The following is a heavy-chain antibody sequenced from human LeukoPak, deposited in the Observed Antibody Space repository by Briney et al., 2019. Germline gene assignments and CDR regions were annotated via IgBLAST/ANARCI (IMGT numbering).Heavy chain of an antibody. V-gene: IGHV1-3*01. J-gene: IGHJ5*02. D-gene: IGHD3-22*01. CDR3: ARDLFPTRNYYDLFDP. CDR2: INAGNGNT. Sequence: ASVKVSCKASGYTFTSYAMHWVRQAPGQRLEWMGWINAGNGNTKYSQKFQGRVTITRDTSASTAYMELSSLRSEDTAVYYCARDLFPTRNYYDLFDPWGQGTWSPSPQ. CDR1: GYTFTSYA.